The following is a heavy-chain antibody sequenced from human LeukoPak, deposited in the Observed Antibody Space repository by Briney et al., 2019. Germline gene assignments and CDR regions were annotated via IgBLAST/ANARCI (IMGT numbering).Heavy chain of an antibody. V-gene: IGHV3-7*01. CDR2: IKQDGSEK. J-gene: IGHJ4*02. CDR3: ASGYGSGSYYWDY. CDR1: GFTFSSYW. Sequence: GGSLRLSCAASGFTFSSYWMSWVRQAPGKGLEWVANIKQDGSEKYYVDSVKGRFTISRDNAKNSLYLQMNSLRAEDTAVYYCASGYGSGSYYWDYWGQGTLVTVSS. D-gene: IGHD3-10*01.